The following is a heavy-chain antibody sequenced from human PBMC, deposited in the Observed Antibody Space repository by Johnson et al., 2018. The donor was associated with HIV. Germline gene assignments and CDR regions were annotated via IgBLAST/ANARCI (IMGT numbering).Heavy chain of an antibody. D-gene: IGHD3-10*01. Sequence: QMQLVESGGGVVQPGGSLRLSCAASGFSFSSYGMHWVRQAPGKGLEWVAFIRNDGSNTYYVDSVKGRFTISRDNSKNTLYLQMSSLRDEDTAVYYCARGVDGAFDIWGQGTMVTVSS. CDR1: GFSFSSYG. CDR3: ARGVDGAFDI. J-gene: IGHJ3*02. V-gene: IGHV3-30*02. CDR2: IRNDGSNT.